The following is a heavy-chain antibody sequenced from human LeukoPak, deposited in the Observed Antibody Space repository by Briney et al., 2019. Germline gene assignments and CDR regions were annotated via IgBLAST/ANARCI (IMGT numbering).Heavy chain of an antibody. V-gene: IGHV1-2*02. J-gene: IGHJ4*02. Sequence: ASVKVSCKASGYTFTGYYMHWVRQAPGQGLEWMGWINPNSGGTNYARKFQGRVTMTRDTSISTAYMELSSLRSEDTAVYYCAAVYDSSGYYDYWGQGTLVTASS. CDR2: INPNSGGT. CDR1: GYTFTGYY. CDR3: AAVYDSSGYYDY. D-gene: IGHD3-22*01.